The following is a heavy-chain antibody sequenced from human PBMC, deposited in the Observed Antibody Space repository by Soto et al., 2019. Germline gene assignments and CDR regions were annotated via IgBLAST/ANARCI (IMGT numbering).Heavy chain of an antibody. Sequence: EVQLVESGGGLVKPGGSLRVSCAASGFTFSNYTMNWVRQAPGKGLEWLSAISSSSLYIYYADSVKGRFTISRDNAKNSLYLQMNSLGAEDTAVYYCARANYDCWSGYSNYFGMDVWGQGTTVTVSS. V-gene: IGHV3-21*01. J-gene: IGHJ6*02. CDR1: GFTFSNYT. CDR3: ARANYDCWSGYSNYFGMDV. D-gene: IGHD3-3*01. CDR2: ISSSSLYI.